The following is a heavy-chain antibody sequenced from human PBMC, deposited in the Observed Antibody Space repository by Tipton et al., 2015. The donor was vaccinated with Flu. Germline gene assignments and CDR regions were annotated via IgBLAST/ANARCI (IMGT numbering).Heavy chain of an antibody. J-gene: IGHJ4*02. CDR2: IKADGSET. CDR1: GFTFNQYW. Sequence: SLRLSCATSGFTFNQYWMNWVRQAPGKGLEWVANIKADGSETSYVGSVKGRFTISRDNARNSLSLQMNSLRAEDTALYYCTRDDYERVGATDYWGQGTLVTVSS. V-gene: IGHV3-7*01. D-gene: IGHD1-26*01. CDR3: TRDDYERVGATDY.